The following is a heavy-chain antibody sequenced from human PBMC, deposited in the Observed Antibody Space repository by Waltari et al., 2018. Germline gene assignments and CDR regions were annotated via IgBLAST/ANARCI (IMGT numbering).Heavy chain of an antibody. CDR2: INPKSGGT. J-gene: IGHJ4*02. D-gene: IGHD2-8*02. CDR3: ARRSCTGECYAPYVY. Sequence: QVQLVQSGAEVTKPGASVKVSCKSYGYTFPDYHIHWVRKSPGQGLEWMVWINPKSGGTYYAQTFQGWVTMTRDTSTSTVYMELSSLKSDDTAVYYCARRSCTGECYAPYVYWGQGSLVTVSS. V-gene: IGHV1-2*04. CDR1: GYTFPDYH.